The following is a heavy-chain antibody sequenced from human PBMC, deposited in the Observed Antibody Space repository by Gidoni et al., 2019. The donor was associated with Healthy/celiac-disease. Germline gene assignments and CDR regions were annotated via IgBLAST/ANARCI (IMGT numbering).Heavy chain of an antibody. J-gene: IGHJ4*02. V-gene: IGHV4-39*07. D-gene: IGHD3-3*01. Sequence: QLQLQESGPGLVKPSETLSLTCTVPGGSISSSSYYWGWIGQPPGKGLEWIVSIYYSGITYYIPSLKSRVSISVDTSKNHFSLNLISVTAADTAVYYCARSSEVDFWIQCFRVYFDYWGQGTLVTVSS. CDR2: IYYSGIT. CDR1: GGSISSSSYY. CDR3: ARSSEVDFWIQCFRVYFDY.